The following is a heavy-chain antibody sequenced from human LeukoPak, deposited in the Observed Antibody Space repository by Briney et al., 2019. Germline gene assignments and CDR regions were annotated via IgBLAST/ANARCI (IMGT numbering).Heavy chain of an antibody. J-gene: IGHJ3*02. CDR3: ARLHPDDAFDI. CDR2: IYYSGST. Sequence: PSETLSLTRTVSGGSISSSSYYWAWIRQPPGKGLEWIGSIYYSGSTDYNPSLKSLVTKSVDTSKNQFSLKLSFVSAADTAVYYCARLHPDDAFDIWGQGTMVTVSS. CDR1: GGSISSSSYY. V-gene: IGHV4-39*01.